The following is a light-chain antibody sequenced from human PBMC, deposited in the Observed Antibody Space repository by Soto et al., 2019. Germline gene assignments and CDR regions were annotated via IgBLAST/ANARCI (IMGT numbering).Light chain of an antibody. CDR1: QSVSSN. J-gene: IGKJ3*01. CDR3: QRYNNWPFT. V-gene: IGKV3-15*01. Sequence: EIVMTQSPATLSVSPGERATLSCRASQSVSSNLAWYQQKPGQAPRLLIYGASTRATGIPARFSGSGSGTQCTLSITSLQSGDFAVYYCQRYNNWPFTFGPGTKVDIK. CDR2: GAS.